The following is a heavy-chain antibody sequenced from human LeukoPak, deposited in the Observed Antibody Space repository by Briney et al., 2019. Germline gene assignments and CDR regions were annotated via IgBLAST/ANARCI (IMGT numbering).Heavy chain of an antibody. D-gene: IGHD2-15*01. CDR3: AKARGSDGRYYFDY. CDR1: GFTFSSYA. CDR2: ISGSGGST. Sequence: GGSLRLSCAASGFTFSSYAMSWVRQAPGKGLEWVSAISGSGGSTYYADSVKGRFTISRDDSKNTLYLQMNSLRAEDTAVYYCAKARGSDGRYYFDYWGQGTLVTVSS. J-gene: IGHJ4*02. V-gene: IGHV3-23*01.